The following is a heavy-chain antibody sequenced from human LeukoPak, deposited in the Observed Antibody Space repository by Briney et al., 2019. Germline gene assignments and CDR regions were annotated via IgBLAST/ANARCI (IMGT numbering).Heavy chain of an antibody. J-gene: IGHJ3*02. Sequence: SVKVSCKASGGTFSSYAISWVRRAPGQGLEWMGGIIPIFGTANYAQKFQGRVTITTDESTSTAYMELSSLRSEDTAVYYCARIADFVPVNRVYYDSSGYYLAFDIWGQGTMVTVSS. CDR1: GGTFSSYA. CDR3: ARIADFVPVNRVYYDSSGYYLAFDI. D-gene: IGHD3-22*01. CDR2: IIPIFGTA. V-gene: IGHV1-69*05.